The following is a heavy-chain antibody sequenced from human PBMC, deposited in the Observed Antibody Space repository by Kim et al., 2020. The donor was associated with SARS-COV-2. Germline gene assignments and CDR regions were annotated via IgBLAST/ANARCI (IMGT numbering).Heavy chain of an antibody. CDR1: GFTFSAYD. D-gene: IGHD3-16*01. J-gene: IGHJ5*01. V-gene: IGHV3-30*04. CDR3: VRPGGPGKTWSWFDT. CDR2: ISGDGSDK. Sequence: GGSLRLSCAASGFTFSAYDLHWFRQSPGKGLEWVAVISGDGSDKSYVGSVRGRFTIARDNSKNTLDLQMSSLRAEERAVYYCVRPGGPGKTWSWFDTWG.